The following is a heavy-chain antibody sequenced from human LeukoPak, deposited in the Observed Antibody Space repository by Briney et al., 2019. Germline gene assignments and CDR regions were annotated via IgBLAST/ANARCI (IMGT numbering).Heavy chain of an antibody. D-gene: IGHD2-2*01. Sequence: SETLSLTCTVSGGSISNYYCTCIRQPPGKGLEWIGYIYYTGSTNHNPSLKSRVTLSVDTSKNQFSLKLSSVTAADTAVYYCAARYCTSSSCHSNFDYWGQGTLVTVSS. CDR2: IYYTGST. CDR3: AARYCTSSSCHSNFDY. CDR1: GGSISNYY. J-gene: IGHJ4*02. V-gene: IGHV4-59*01.